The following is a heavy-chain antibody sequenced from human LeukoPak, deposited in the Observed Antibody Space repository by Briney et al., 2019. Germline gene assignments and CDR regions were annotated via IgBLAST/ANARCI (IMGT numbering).Heavy chain of an antibody. J-gene: IGHJ4*02. V-gene: IGHV3-23*01. CDR2: ISGSGGST. CDR1: ALTFTSYA. Sequence: GRSLRLSCAPAALTFTSYAMSWVRQAPGEVMEWVSAISGSGGSTYYADSVKGRFTISRDNSKNTLYLQMNSLRAEDTAVYYCATQTVAVRSFDYWGQGTLVTVSS. D-gene: IGHD6-19*01. CDR3: ATQTVAVRSFDY.